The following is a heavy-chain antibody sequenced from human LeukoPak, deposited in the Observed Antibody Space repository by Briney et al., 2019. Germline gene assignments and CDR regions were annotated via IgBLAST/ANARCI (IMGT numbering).Heavy chain of an antibody. Sequence: SVKVSCKASGGTFSSYAISWVRQAPGQGLEWMGRIIPILGIANYAQKFQGRVTITADKSTSTAYMELSSLRSEDTAVYYCARVLLNYYYYGMDVWGQGTTVTDSS. CDR2: IIPILGIA. CDR3: ARVLLNYYYYGMDV. D-gene: IGHD2-21*01. CDR1: GGTFSSYA. J-gene: IGHJ6*02. V-gene: IGHV1-69*04.